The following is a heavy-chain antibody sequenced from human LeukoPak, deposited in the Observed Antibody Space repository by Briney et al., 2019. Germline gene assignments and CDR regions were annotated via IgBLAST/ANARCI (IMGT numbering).Heavy chain of an antibody. D-gene: IGHD6-6*01. CDR2: IYYSGST. CDR1: GGSISSYY. Sequence: PSETLSLICTVSGGSISSYYWSWIRQPPGKGLEWIGYIYYSGSTNYNPSLKSRVTISVDTSKNQFSLKLSSVTAADTAVYYCARITTQVGSSSDFDYWGQGTLVTVSS. CDR3: ARITTQVGSSSDFDY. V-gene: IGHV4-59*01. J-gene: IGHJ4*02.